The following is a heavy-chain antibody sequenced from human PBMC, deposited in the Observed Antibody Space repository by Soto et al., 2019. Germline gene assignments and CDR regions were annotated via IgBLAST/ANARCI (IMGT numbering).Heavy chain of an antibody. V-gene: IGHV1-18*04. CDR2: ISDHNGDT. CDR3: ARHRFNYYDNTVYYYFDY. D-gene: IGHD3-22*01. CDR1: GYSFTNYG. J-gene: IGHJ4*02. Sequence: QVQLVQSGAEVKKPGASVKVSCKASGYSFTNYGISWVRQAPGQGPEWMGWISDHNGDTNHPQSLQGRVTMTTDTSRNTAYMELRSLRSDDTAVYYCARHRFNYYDNTVYYYFDYWGQGTLVTVSS.